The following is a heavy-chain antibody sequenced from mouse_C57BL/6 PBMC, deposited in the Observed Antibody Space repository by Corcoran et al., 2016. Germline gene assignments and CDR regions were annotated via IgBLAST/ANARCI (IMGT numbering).Heavy chain of an antibody. D-gene: IGHD1-1*01. V-gene: IGHV1-26*01. CDR1: GYTFTDYY. Sequence: EVQLQQSGPELVRPGASVKISCKASGYTFTDYYMNWVKQSHGKSLEWIGDINPNNGGTSYNQKFKGKATLTVDKSSSTAYMELRSLTSEDSAVYYCAREDYGSSYYYFDYWGQGTTLTVSS. J-gene: IGHJ2*01. CDR3: AREDYGSSYYYFDY. CDR2: INPNNGGT.